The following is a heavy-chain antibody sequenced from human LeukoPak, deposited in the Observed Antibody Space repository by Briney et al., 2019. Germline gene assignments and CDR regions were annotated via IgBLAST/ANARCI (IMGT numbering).Heavy chain of an antibody. V-gene: IGHV4-39*07. CDR2: IHYSGGT. CDR1: GGSISSSSYY. Sequence: HPSETLSLTCTVSGGSISSSSYYWGWIRQPPGKGLEWIGSIHYSGGTNYNPSLKSRVTISVDTSKNQFSLKLSSVTAADTAVYYCARGYCSGGSCYSYYYYNYMDVWGKGTTVTVSS. CDR3: ARGYCSGGSCYSYYYYNYMDV. D-gene: IGHD2-15*01. J-gene: IGHJ6*03.